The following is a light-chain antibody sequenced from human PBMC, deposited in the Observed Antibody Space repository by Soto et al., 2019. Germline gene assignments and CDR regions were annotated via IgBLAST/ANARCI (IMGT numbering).Light chain of an antibody. V-gene: IGKV3-20*01. CDR1: QSVTSDY. J-gene: IGKJ1*01. CDR2: GIS. CDR3: QQYGSSLTWT. Sequence: EIVLTQSPGTLSLSPGERATLSCRASQSVTSDYLAWYRQKPGQAPRLLIYGISTRATGIPDRFSGSGSGTDFTLTISKLEPEDFAVYYCQQYGSSLTWTFGQGTKVDIK.